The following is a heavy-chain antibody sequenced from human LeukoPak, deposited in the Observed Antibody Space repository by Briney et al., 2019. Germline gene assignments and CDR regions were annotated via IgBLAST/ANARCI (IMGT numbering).Heavy chain of an antibody. Sequence: GGSLRLSCAASGFTFITYVMHWVRQAPGKGLEWVAVIWYDGSNKYYADSVKGRFTISRDNSKNTLCLQMNSLRAEDTAVFYCARGRRRDANTFDAFDIWGQGTMVTVSS. CDR1: GFTFITYV. J-gene: IGHJ3*02. D-gene: IGHD5-24*01. CDR3: ARGRRRDANTFDAFDI. V-gene: IGHV3-33*01. CDR2: IWYDGSNK.